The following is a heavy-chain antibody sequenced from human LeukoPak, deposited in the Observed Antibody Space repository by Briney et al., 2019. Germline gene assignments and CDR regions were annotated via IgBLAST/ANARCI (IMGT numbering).Heavy chain of an antibody. CDR3: ARISLSGWVNDH. V-gene: IGHV3-74*01. CDR1: GFTFSSHW. CDR2: ISSDGSST. J-gene: IGHJ4*02. D-gene: IGHD6-19*01. Sequence: GGSLRLSCAASGFTFSSHWMHWVRQAPGKGLVWVTRISSDGSSTSYADPVKGRFTISRDNAKNTLFLQMSSLRAEDTAIYYCARISLSGWVNDHWGQRTLVTVSS.